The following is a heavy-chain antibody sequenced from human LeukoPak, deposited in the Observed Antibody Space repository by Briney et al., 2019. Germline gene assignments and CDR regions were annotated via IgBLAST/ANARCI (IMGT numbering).Heavy chain of an antibody. Sequence: SETLSLTCTVSGGSISSYYWSWVRQPPGKELEWIGYIYYSGSTNYNPSLKSRVTISVDTSKNQFSLKLSSVTAADTAVYYCARHTPGGDPLRFLSPWGQGTLVTVSS. D-gene: IGHD3-3*01. CDR3: ARHTPGGDPLRFLSP. CDR1: GGSISSYY. V-gene: IGHV4-59*08. CDR2: IYYSGST. J-gene: IGHJ4*02.